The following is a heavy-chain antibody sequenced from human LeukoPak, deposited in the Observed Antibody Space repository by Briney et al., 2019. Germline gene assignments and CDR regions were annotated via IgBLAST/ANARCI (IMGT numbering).Heavy chain of an antibody. CDR1: GGSISSSSYY. CDR3: ARDQHEERREGYYYYMDV. J-gene: IGHJ6*03. Sequence: PSETLSLTCTVSGGSISSSSYYWGWIRQPPGKGLEWIGSIYYSGSTYYNPSLKSRVTISVDTSKNQFSLKLSSVTAADTAVYYCARDQHEERREGYYYYMDVWGKGTTVTISS. V-gene: IGHV4-39*07. D-gene: IGHD1-1*01. CDR2: IYYSGST.